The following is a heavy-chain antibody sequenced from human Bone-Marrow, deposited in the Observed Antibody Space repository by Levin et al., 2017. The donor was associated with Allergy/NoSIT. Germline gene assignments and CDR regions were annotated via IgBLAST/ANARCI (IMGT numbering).Heavy chain of an antibody. V-gene: IGHV2-26*01. CDR2: IFSNAEK. J-gene: IGHJ6*02. CDR3: ARMTWLIVGGYGMDV. Sequence: SGPTLVKPTETLTLTCTVSGFSLSNSRIGVSWIRQPPGKALEWLAHIFSNAEKSYSISMKSRLTISQDTSRSQVVLTMTNMDPEDRGTYYCARMTWLIVGGYGMDVWGQGTTVTVSS. CDR1: GFSLSNSRIG. D-gene: IGHD3-22*01.